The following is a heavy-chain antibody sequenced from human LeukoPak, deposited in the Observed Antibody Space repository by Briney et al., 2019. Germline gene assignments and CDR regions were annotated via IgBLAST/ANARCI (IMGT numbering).Heavy chain of an antibody. J-gene: IGHJ6*03. Sequence: GGTLRLSCAASGFTFSSYGMSWVRQAPGKGLEWVSAISGSGGSTYYADSVKGRFTNSRDNSKNTLYLQMNSLRAEDTAVYYCAKDRCSNGIGCYYYYMDVWGKGTTVTVSS. V-gene: IGHV3-23*01. CDR3: AKDRCSNGIGCYYYYMDV. CDR1: GFTFSSYG. CDR2: ISGSGGST. D-gene: IGHD2-8*01.